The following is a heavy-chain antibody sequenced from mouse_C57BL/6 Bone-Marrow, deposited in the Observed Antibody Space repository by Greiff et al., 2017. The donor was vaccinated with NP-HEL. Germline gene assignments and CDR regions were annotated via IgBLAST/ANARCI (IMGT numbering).Heavy chain of an antibody. D-gene: IGHD1-1*01. CDR1: GYSFTSYY. CDR2: IYPGSGNT. Sequence: VQLQQSGPELVKPGASVKISCKASGYSFTSYYIHWVKQRPGQGLEWIGCIYPGSGNTKYTEKFKGKATLTADTSSSTAYMQLSSLTSEDSAVYYCAREDYYGSSYDWYFDVWGTGTTVTVSS. J-gene: IGHJ1*03. CDR3: AREDYYGSSYDWYFDV. V-gene: IGHV1-66*01.